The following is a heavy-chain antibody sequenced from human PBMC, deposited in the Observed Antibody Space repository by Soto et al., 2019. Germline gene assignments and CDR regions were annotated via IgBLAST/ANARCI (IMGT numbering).Heavy chain of an antibody. CDR1: GCTFSSYS. D-gene: IGHD2-2*01. J-gene: IGHJ4*02. CDR3: ARQGVPVDFDY. V-gene: IGHV3-21*01. CDR2: ISSSSSYI. Sequence: EVQLVESGGGLVKPGGSLRLSCAASGCTFSSYSMHWVRQAPGKGLEWVSSISSSSSYIYYADSVKGRFTISRDNAKNSLYLQMNSLRAEDTAVYYCARQGVPVDFDYWGQGTLVTVSS.